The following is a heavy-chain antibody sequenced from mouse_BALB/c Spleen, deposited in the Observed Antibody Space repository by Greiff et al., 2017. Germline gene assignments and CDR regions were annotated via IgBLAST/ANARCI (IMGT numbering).Heavy chain of an antibody. D-gene: IGHD2-4*01. V-gene: IGHV5-9-3*01. CDR1: GFTFSSYA. CDR2: ISSGGSYT. J-gene: IGHJ3*01. Sequence: DVQLQESGGGLVKPGGSLKLSCAASGFTFSSYAMSWVRQTPEKRLEWVATISSGGSYTYYPDSVKGRFTISRDNAKNTLYLQMSSLRSEDTAMYYCARQGYDYEDWGQGTLVTVSA. CDR3: ARQGYDYED.